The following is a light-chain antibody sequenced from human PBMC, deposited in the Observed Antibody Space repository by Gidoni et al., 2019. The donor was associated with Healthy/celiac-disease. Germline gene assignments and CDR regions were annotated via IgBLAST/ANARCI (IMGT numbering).Light chain of an antibody. J-gene: IGKJ1*01. CDR2: LGS. CDR1: QSLLHSNGYNY. CDR3: MQALQTPRT. Sequence: DIVMTQSPLSLPVTPGEPASISFRSRQSLLHSNGYNYLDWYLQKPGQSQQLLIYLGSNRASGVPDRFSGSGAGTDFTLKSSRVEDEDVGVYYCMQALQTPRTFGQGTKVEIK. V-gene: IGKV2-28*01.